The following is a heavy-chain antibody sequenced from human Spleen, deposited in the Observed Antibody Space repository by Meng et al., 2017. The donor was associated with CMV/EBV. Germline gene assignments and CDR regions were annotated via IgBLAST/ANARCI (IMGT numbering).Heavy chain of an antibody. V-gene: IGHV1-2*02. CDR1: GYTFTGYY. CDR2: INPNSGGT. J-gene: IGHJ4*02. CDR3: ARDLTYGTGDYLDY. D-gene: IGHD3-16*01. Sequence: ASVKVSCKASGYTFTGYYMHWVRQAPGQGPEWMGWINPNSGGTNYAQKFQGRVTMTRDTSISTAYMELSRLRSDDTAVYYCARDLTYGTGDYLDYWGQGTLVTVSS.